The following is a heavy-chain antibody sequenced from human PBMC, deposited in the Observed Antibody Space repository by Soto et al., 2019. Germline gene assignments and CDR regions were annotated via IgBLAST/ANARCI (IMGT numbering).Heavy chain of an antibody. CDR1: GLSFSSYA. Sequence: QVQLVESGGGVVQPGRSLRLSCAASGLSFSSYAMHWVRQVPGKGLEWVAVISYNGASKYYADSVKGRFTISRDNSRKTLYLQMSSLRDDDTAVYYCARELERLFEYWGQGTLVTVSS. J-gene: IGHJ4*02. CDR2: ISYNGASK. CDR3: ARELERLFEY. V-gene: IGHV3-30-3*01. D-gene: IGHD1-1*01.